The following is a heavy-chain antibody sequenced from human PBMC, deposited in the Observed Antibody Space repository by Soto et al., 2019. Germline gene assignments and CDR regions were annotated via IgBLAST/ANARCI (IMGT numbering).Heavy chain of an antibody. CDR1: GSSISTSNYW. V-gene: IGHV4-39*01. CDR3: ARYQTASNAFDI. D-gene: IGHD2-2*01. CDR2: IYYSGTT. Sequence: SEILTITCTVTGSSISTSNYWWGWIRQPPGKGLEWIGNIYYSGTTSNNPSLKSRVTISIDTSKNQFSLNLSSVTAADTAVFYCARYQTASNAFDIWGPGTMVT. J-gene: IGHJ3*02.